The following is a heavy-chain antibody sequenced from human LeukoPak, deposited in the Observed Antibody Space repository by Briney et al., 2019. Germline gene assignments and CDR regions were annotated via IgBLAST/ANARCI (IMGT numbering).Heavy chain of an antibody. D-gene: IGHD3-9*01. CDR1: RFTFSSYS. CDR2: ISSSGSYI. J-gene: IGHJ4*02. CDR3: AKAGFDFSFDY. Sequence: GGSLRLSCAASRFTFSSYSMNWVRQAPGKGLEWVSSISSSGSYIYYADSVKGRFTISRDNAKNSLYLQMNSLRAEDTAVYYCAKAGFDFSFDYWGQGTLVTVSS. V-gene: IGHV3-21*01.